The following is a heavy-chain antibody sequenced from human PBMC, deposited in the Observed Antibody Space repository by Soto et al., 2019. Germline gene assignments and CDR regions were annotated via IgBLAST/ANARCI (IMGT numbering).Heavy chain of an antibody. Sequence: NPSETLSLTCTVSIGSITRSDYYWSWIRQPPGKGLEWIGYIYYSGSAYYNPSLKSRVFISVDTSKNQFSLNLNSVTPEDTAVHYCARVVVQLAEDYYYYGMDVWGQGTTVTVSS. CDR3: ARVVVQLAEDYYYYGMDV. J-gene: IGHJ6*02. CDR2: IYYSGSA. D-gene: IGHD2-15*01. CDR1: IGSITRSDYY. V-gene: IGHV4-30-4*01.